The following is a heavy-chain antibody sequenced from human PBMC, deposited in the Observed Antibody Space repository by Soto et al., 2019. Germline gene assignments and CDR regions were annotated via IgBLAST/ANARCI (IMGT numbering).Heavy chain of an antibody. Sequence: QVQLVQSGAEVKKPGSSVKVSCKASGGTFSSYAISWVRQAPGQGLEWMGGIIPIFGTANYAQKFKGRVTITADESTSTAYMELSSLRSEDTAVYYCARDLQGGSSWTDDAFDIWGRGTMVTVSS. V-gene: IGHV1-69*01. CDR2: IIPIFGTA. CDR3: ARDLQGGSSWTDDAFDI. CDR1: GGTFSSYA. J-gene: IGHJ3*02. D-gene: IGHD6-13*01.